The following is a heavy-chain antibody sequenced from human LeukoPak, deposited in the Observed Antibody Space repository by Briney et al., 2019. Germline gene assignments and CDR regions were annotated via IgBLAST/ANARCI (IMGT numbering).Heavy chain of an antibody. D-gene: IGHD6-6*01. CDR1: GGSFSGYY. CDR2: INHSGST. Sequence: SETLSLTCAVYGGSFSGYYWSWIRQPPGKGLEWIGEINHSGSTNYNPSLKSRVTISVDTSKNQFSLKLSSVTAADTAVYYCASLVEYSSSPAADAFDIWGQGTMVTVSS. CDR3: ASLVEYSSSPAADAFDI. J-gene: IGHJ3*02. V-gene: IGHV4-34*01.